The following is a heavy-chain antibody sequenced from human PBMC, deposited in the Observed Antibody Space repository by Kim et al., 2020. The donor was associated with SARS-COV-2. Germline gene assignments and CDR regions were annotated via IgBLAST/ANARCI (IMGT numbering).Heavy chain of an antibody. J-gene: IGHJ5*02. Sequence: SETLSLTCAVYGGSFSGYYWSWIRQPPGKGLEWIGEINHSGSTNYNPSLKSRVTISVDTSKNQFSLKLSSVTAADTAVYYCAREVYCTNGVPKRCVWFDPWGQGTLVTVSS. D-gene: IGHD2-8*01. CDR2: INHSGST. CDR1: GGSFSGYY. V-gene: IGHV4-34*01. CDR3: AREVYCTNGVPKRCVWFDP.